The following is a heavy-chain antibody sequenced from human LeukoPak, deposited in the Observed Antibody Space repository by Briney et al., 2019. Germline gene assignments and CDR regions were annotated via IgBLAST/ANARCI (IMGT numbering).Heavy chain of an antibody. Sequence: GRSLRLSCAASGFTFSSYAMHWVRQAPGKGLEWGAVISYDGSNKYYADSVKGRFTISRDNSKNTLYLQMNSLRAEDTAVYYCARGSIAVDTAMVREYFQHWGQGTLVTVSS. CDR1: GFTFSSYA. CDR2: ISYDGSNK. J-gene: IGHJ1*01. CDR3: ARGSIAVDTAMVREYFQH. V-gene: IGHV3-30*04. D-gene: IGHD5-18*01.